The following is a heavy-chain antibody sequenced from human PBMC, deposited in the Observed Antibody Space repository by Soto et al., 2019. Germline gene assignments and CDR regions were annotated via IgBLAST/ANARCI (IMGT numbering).Heavy chain of an antibody. J-gene: IGHJ2*01. CDR1: GGSISSGGYY. CDR3: AREGGGFDYGDSYWYFDL. V-gene: IGHV4-31*03. Sequence: QVQLQESGPGLVKPSQTLSLTCTVSGGSISSGGYYWSWIRQHPGKGLEGIGYIYYSGSTYYNPYRGSNAYHPSLKRRVTKSVDTSKNQFSLKLGSVAAADTAVYYWAREGGGFDYGDSYWYFDLWGRGTLVTVSS. D-gene: IGHD4-17*01. CDR2: IYYSGST.